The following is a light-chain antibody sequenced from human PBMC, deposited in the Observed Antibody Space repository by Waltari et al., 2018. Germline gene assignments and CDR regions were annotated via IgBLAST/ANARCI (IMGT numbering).Light chain of an antibody. CDR1: QRIGSN. J-gene: IGKJ1*01. Sequence: EIVMTQSPATLSVSPGESATLSCRASQRIGSNLAWYQQKPGQAPRLPIYDATTRDTDIAARFSGSGSGTEFTLTLSGLQSEDFAVYFCQQYRDWPRTFGHGTKVETK. V-gene: IGKV3-15*01. CDR3: QQYRDWPRT. CDR2: DAT.